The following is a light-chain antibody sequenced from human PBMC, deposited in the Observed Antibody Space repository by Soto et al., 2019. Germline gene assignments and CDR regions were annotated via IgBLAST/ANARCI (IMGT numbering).Light chain of an antibody. CDR3: QQANSFPHT. J-gene: IGKJ2*01. Sequence: DIQMTQSPSSVSASVGDRVTITCRARQDISDWLAWYQQKPGKAPRLLIYAAFSMESGVPSRFSGTGSGTDFTLTITSLQPEDFATYYCQQANSFPHTFGQGTKVEMK. CDR2: AAF. V-gene: IGKV1D-12*01. CDR1: QDISDW.